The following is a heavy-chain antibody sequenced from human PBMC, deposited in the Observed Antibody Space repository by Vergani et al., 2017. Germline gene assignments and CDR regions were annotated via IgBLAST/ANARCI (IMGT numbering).Heavy chain of an antibody. CDR1: GFTFSSYA. CDR2: ISYDGSNK. J-gene: IGHJ3*02. D-gene: IGHD2-15*01. Sequence: QVQLVESGGGVVQPGRSLRLSCAASGFTFSSYAMHWVRQAPGKGLEWVAVISYDGSNKYYADSVKGRFTISRDNAKNSLYLQMNSLRAEDTAVYYCARNRGYCSGGSCNTHPHDAFDIWGQGTMVTVSS. CDR3: ARNRGYCSGGSCNTHPHDAFDI. V-gene: IGHV3-30-3*01.